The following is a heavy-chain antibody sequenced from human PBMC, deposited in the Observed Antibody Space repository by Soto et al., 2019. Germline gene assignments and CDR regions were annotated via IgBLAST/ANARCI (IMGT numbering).Heavy chain of an antibody. CDR1: GESISSSSYS. V-gene: IGHV4-39*01. CDR3: ARQRTTVVTQAYFDH. CDR2: IYYSGLT. Sequence: SETLSLTCIVSGESISSSSYSWGWIRQPPGKVLEWIGSIYYSGLTYYNPSFKSRVTISIDTSKNQFSLKLSSVTATDTAVYYCARQRTTVVTQAYFDHWGQGALVTVSS. D-gene: IGHD2-21*02. J-gene: IGHJ4*02.